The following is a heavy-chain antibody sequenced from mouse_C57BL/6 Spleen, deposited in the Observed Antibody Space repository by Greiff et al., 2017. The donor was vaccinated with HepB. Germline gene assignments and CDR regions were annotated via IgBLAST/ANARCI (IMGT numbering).Heavy chain of an antibody. Sequence: EVQLVESGGDLVKPGGSLKLSCAASGFTFSSYGMSWVRQTPDKRLEWVATISSGGSYTYYPDSVKGRFTISRDKAKNTLYLQMSSLKSEDTAMYYCAREEDAMDYWGQGTSVTVSS. CDR1: GFTFSSYG. J-gene: IGHJ4*01. V-gene: IGHV5-6*01. CDR2: ISSGGSYT. CDR3: AREEDAMDY.